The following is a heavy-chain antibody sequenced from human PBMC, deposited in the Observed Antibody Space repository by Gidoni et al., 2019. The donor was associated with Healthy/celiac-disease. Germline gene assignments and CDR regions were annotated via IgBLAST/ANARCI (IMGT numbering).Heavy chain of an antibody. V-gene: IGHV4-34*01. D-gene: IGHD2-15*01. Sequence: QVQLQQWGAGLLKPSETLSLTCAVYGGSFSGYYWSWIRQPPGKGLEWIGEINHSGSTNYNPSLKSRVTISVDTSKNQFSLKLSSVTAADTAVYYCARGCWRINYYYMDVWGKGTTVTVSS. CDR1: GGSFSGYY. CDR2: INHSGST. CDR3: ARGCWRINYYYMDV. J-gene: IGHJ6*03.